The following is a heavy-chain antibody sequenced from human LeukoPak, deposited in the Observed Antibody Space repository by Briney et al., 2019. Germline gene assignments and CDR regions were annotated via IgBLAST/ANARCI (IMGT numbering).Heavy chain of an antibody. CDR1: GYTFTSYD. D-gene: IGHD3-10*01. CDR2: MNPNSGNT. CDR3: ARAYYCGSGSYQSVH. V-gene: IGHV1-8*01. Sequence: ASVKVSCKASGYTFTSYDINWVRQATGQGLEWMGWMNPNSGNTGYAQKFQGRVTMTRNTSISTAYMELSSLRSEHTAVYYCARAYYCGSGSYQSVHWGQETLVTVSS. J-gene: IGHJ4*02.